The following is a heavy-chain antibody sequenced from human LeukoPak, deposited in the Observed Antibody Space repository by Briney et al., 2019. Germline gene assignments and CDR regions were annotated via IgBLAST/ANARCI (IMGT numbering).Heavy chain of an antibody. CDR1: GFTFSSYS. J-gene: IGHJ3*01. D-gene: IGHD3-10*01. CDR2: ISSSSSYI. Sequence: PEGSLRLSCAASGFTFSSYSMNWVRQAPGKGLEWVSSISSSSSYIYYADSVKGRFTISRDNAKNSLYLQMNSLRASDTAIYYCARQAREHSSYYGAPFDFWGQGTMVTVSS. V-gene: IGHV3-21*04. CDR3: ARQAREHSSYYGAPFDF.